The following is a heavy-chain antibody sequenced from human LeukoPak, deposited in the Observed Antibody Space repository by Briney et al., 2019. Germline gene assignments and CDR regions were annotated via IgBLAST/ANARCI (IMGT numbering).Heavy chain of an antibody. Sequence: GGSLRLSCAASGFTFSDSWMHWVRQAPGKGLVSVPRINSDGSETNYADSVKGRFIISRDNAKNTVNLQMNSLRLEDTAVYYCATGGAMDVWGQGTTVTVSS. CDR1: GFTFSDSW. CDR2: INSDGSET. J-gene: IGHJ6*02. CDR3: ATGGAMDV. V-gene: IGHV3-74*01.